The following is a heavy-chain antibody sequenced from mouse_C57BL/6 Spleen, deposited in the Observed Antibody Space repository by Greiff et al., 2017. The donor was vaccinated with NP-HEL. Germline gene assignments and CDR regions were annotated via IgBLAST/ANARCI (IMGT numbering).Heavy chain of an antibody. J-gene: IGHJ2*01. Sequence: EVQGVESGPELVKPGASVKMSCKASGYTFTDYNMHWVKQSHGKSLEWIGYINPNNGGTSYNQKFKGKATLTVNKSSSTAYMELRSLTSEDSAVYYCARSGRIYYGSSYFDYWGQGTTLTVSS. CDR2: INPNNGGT. V-gene: IGHV1-22*01. CDR3: ARSGRIYYGSSYFDY. CDR1: GYTFTDYN. D-gene: IGHD1-1*01.